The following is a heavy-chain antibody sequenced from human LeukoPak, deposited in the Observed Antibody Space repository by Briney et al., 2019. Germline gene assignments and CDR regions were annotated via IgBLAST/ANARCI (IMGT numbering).Heavy chain of an antibody. D-gene: IGHD2-8*01. CDR2: IKQDGSEK. Sequence: GGSLRLSCAASGFTFSSYWMSWVRQAPGKGLEWVANIKQDGSEKYYVDSVKGRFTISRDNAKNPLYLQMNSLRAEDTAVYYCAREDYRYYDAFDIWGQGTMVTVSS. V-gene: IGHV3-7*01. J-gene: IGHJ3*02. CDR3: AREDYRYYDAFDI. CDR1: GFTFSSYW.